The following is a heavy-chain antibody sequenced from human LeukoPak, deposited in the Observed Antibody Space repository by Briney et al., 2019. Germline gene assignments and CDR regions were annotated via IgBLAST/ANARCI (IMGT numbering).Heavy chain of an antibody. Sequence: GESLRLSCAASGFTFSGSGMHWVRQAPGKGLEWVAFIRYHGSDKFYADSVKGRFTISRDNSKNTLYLQMNSLRAEDTAVYYCAKPVMITFGGENWFDPWGQGTLVTVSS. CDR1: GFTFSGSG. CDR3: AKPVMITFGGENWFDP. CDR2: IRYHGSDK. V-gene: IGHV3-30*02. D-gene: IGHD3-16*01. J-gene: IGHJ5*02.